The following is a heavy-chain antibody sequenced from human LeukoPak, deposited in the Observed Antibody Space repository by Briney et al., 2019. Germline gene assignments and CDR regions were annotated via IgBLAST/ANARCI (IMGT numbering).Heavy chain of an antibody. CDR3: ARDYCSSTSCLFDY. V-gene: IGHV1-2*06. CDR2: INPNSGDT. CDR1: GYTFTGYH. J-gene: IGHJ4*02. D-gene: IGHD2-2*01. Sequence: ASVKVSCTASGYTFTGYHMHWVRQAPGQGLEWMGRINPNSGDTNYAQKFQGRVTMTRDTSISTAYMDLSRLRSDDTAVYYCARDYCSSTSCLFDYWGQGTLVTVYS.